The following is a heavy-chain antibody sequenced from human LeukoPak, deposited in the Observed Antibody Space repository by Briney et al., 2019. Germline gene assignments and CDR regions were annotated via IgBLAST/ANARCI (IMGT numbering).Heavy chain of an antibody. V-gene: IGHV1-3*01. CDR3: ARGLWFGESIFYYYGMDV. D-gene: IGHD3-10*01. CDR2: INAGNGNT. CDR1: GYTFTSYA. Sequence: ASVKVSCKASGYTFTSYAMNWVRQAPGQGLEWMGWINAGNGNTKYSQKFQGRVTITRDTSASTAYMELSSLRSEDTAVYYCARGLWFGESIFYYYGMDVWGQGTTVTVSS. J-gene: IGHJ6*02.